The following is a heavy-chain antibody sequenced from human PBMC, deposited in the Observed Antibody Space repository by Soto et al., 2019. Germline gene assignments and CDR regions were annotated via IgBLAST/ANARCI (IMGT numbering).Heavy chain of an antibody. CDR2: IDPSDSYT. Sequence: GEALKVSSKGSGYMFTSYWISWLRKMPGKGLEWMGRIDPSDSYTNYSPSFQGHVTISADKSISTAYLQWSSLKASDTAMYYCARRATASRYGMDVWGQVTTVTVSS. J-gene: IGHJ6*02. V-gene: IGHV5-10-1*01. D-gene: IGHD1-26*01. CDR3: ARRATASRYGMDV. CDR1: GYMFTSYW.